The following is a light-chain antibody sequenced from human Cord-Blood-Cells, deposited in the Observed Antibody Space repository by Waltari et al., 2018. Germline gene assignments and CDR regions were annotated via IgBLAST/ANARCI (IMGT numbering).Light chain of an antibody. V-gene: IGLV1-47*01. Sequence: QSVRPQPPSASGTPGPRATISCPGTSSNIRINSVYWYQQLPGPAPKLPIHRNNRRPPGVPDRFSGSKSGTSASLASRGLRSEDEADYYCAAWDDSLSGVVVGGGTKLTVL. J-gene: IGLJ2*01. CDR2: RNN. CDR3: AAWDDSLSGVV. CDR1: SSNIRINS.